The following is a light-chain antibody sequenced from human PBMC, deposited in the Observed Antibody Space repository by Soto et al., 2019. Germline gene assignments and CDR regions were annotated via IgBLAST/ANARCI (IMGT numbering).Light chain of an antibody. CDR1: QSISNW. CDR2: KAS. J-gene: IGKJ4*01. Sequence: DIQMTQSPSTLSASVGDRVTITCRASQSISNWLAWYQQRPGRAPQLLIHKASTLETGVPSRFSGSGSGTEFTLTINSLQPDDFASYFCQQYDSFPLTFGGGTKVEIK. CDR3: QQYDSFPLT. V-gene: IGKV1-5*03.